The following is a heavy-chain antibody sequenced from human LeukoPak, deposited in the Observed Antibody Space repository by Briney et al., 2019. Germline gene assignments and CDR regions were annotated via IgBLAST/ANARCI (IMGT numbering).Heavy chain of an antibody. CDR1: GFTFSSYA. V-gene: IGHV3-23*01. Sequence: PGGSLRLSCAASGFTFSSYAMSWVRQAPGKGLEWVSGISGSGGSTYYADSEKGRFTISRDNSKNTLYLQMNSLRAEDTAVYYCAKVMGSYNYFDYWGQGTLVTVSS. CDR3: AKVMGSYNYFDY. CDR2: ISGSGGST. J-gene: IGHJ4*02. D-gene: IGHD1-26*01.